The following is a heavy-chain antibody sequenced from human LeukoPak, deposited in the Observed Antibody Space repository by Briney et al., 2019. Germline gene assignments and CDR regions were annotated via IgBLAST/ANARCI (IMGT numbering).Heavy chain of an antibody. CDR2: IKSKTDGGTT. CDR1: GFTFSNAW. Sequence: GRSLRLSCAASGFTFSNAWMSWVRQAPGKGLEWVGRIKSKTDGGTTDYAAPVKGRFTISRDDSKNTLYLQMNSLKTEDTAVYYCTTDWAYDILTGYYNDYWGQGTLVTVSS. D-gene: IGHD3-9*01. CDR3: TTDWAYDILTGYYNDY. J-gene: IGHJ4*02. V-gene: IGHV3-15*01.